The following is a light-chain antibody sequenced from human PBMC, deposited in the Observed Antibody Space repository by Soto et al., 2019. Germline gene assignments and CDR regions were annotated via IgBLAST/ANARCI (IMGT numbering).Light chain of an antibody. CDR3: WQHYNNRIT. CDR2: ASS. J-gene: IGKJ5*01. V-gene: IGKV3-15*01. Sequence: ELVMTQSPATLSVSPGERVILSCRASQSISVNLAWYQQKPGQAPSLLLYASSNRATGVPARCSGGSCGKLSTPTSSIEPEEFVAYYCWQHYNNRITFGQGTQLDIK. CDR1: QSISVN.